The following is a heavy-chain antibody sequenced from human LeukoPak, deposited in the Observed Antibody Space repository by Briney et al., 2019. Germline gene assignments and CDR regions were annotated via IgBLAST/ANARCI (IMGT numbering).Heavy chain of an antibody. Sequence: ASVKVSCKASGYTFTSYDIKWVRQATGQGLEWMGWMNPNSGNTGYAQKFQGRVTMTRNTSISTAYMELSSLRSEDTAVYYCARIGQDSSSWYTFPRFDYWGQGTLVTVSS. CDR3: ARIGQDSSSWYTFPRFDY. V-gene: IGHV1-8*01. CDR1: GYTFTSYD. J-gene: IGHJ4*02. D-gene: IGHD6-13*01. CDR2: MNPNSGNT.